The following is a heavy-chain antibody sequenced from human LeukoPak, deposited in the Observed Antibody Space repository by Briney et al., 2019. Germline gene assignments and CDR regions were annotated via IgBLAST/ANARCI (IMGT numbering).Heavy chain of an antibody. V-gene: IGHV3-23*01. D-gene: IGHD1-26*01. Sequence: GGSLRLSCAASGFTFSSYAMSWVRQAPGKGLEWVSAISGSGGSTYYADSVKGRFTISRDNSKNTLYLQMNRLRAEDTAVYYCAKDLIVGATRYYFDYWGQGTLVTVSS. CDR3: AKDLIVGATRYYFDY. CDR2: ISGSGGST. CDR1: GFTFSSYA. J-gene: IGHJ4*02.